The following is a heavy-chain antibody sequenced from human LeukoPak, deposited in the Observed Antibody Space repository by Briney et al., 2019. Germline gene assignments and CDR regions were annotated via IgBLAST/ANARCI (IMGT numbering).Heavy chain of an antibody. V-gene: IGHV1-46*01. Sequence: ASVKVSCKSSGYTFTSYYMHWMRQPPGQGLEWMGIINTSGGSTSYAQKFQGRVTMTRDTSTSTVYMELSSLRSEDTAVYYCATPSGYSYGYTFDYWGQGTLVTVSS. CDR2: INTSGGST. D-gene: IGHD5-18*01. CDR1: GYTFTSYY. CDR3: ATPSGYSYGYTFDY. J-gene: IGHJ4*02.